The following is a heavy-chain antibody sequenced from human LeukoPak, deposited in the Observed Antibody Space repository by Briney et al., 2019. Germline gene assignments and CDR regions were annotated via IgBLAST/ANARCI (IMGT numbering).Heavy chain of an antibody. Sequence: GGSLRLSCAAPGFTFSRYSMHWVRQAPGKGLEWVSSIIGSSSYIYYEDSVKGRFTISRDNARNSLYLQMNSLRAEDTAVYYCARDNSEGQWLVGNWFDPWGQGTLVTVSS. CDR2: IIGSSSYI. CDR1: GFTFSRYS. J-gene: IGHJ5*02. V-gene: IGHV3-21*01. D-gene: IGHD6-19*01. CDR3: ARDNSEGQWLVGNWFDP.